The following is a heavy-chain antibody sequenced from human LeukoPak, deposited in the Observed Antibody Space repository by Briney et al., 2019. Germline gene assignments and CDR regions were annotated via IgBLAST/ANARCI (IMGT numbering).Heavy chain of an antibody. Sequence: GGTLRLSCAASGFTFGSYGMSWVRQAPGKGLEWVSAISGSGGSTYYADSVKGRFTISRDNSKNTLYLQMNSLRAEDTAVYYCATPPGMARGATQFEYWGQGTLVTVSS. V-gene: IGHV3-23*01. CDR1: GFTFGSYG. D-gene: IGHD3-10*01. J-gene: IGHJ4*02. CDR2: ISGSGGST. CDR3: ATPPGMARGATQFEY.